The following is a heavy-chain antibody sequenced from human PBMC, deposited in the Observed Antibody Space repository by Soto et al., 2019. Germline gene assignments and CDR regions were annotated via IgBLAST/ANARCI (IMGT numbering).Heavy chain of an antibody. CDR3: ARTDYGSGSYVVDY. D-gene: IGHD3-10*01. J-gene: IGHJ4*02. CDR2: IIPILGIA. CDR1: GGTFSSYT. Sequence: QVQLVQSGAEVKKPGSSVKVSCKASGGTFSSYTISWVRQAPGQGLEWMGRIIPILGIANYAQKFQGRVTITADKSTSTAYMELSSLRSEDTAVYDCARTDYGSGSYVVDYWGQGTLVTVSS. V-gene: IGHV1-69*02.